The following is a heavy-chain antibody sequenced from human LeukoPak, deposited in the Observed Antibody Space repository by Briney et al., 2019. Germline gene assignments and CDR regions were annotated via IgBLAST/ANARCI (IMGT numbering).Heavy chain of an antibody. CDR3: AKEAIPAYFDS. CDR1: GFTFSTYG. CDR2: ISGSGGST. J-gene: IGHJ4*02. V-gene: IGHV3-23*01. D-gene: IGHD2-21*01. Sequence: GGSLRLSCAATGFTFSTYGMSWVRQAPGKGLEWVSAISGSGGSTYYADSVKGRFTVSRDNSKNTLYLQMNSLRADDTAVYYCAKEAIPAYFDSWGQGTLVTASS.